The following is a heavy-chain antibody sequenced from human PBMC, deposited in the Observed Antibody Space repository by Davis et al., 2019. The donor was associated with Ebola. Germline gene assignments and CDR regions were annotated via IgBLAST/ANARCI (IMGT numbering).Heavy chain of an antibody. CDR3: AREEEGCSGGSCYYYYGMDV. V-gene: IGHV1-24*01. CDR2: FDPEDGET. J-gene: IGHJ6*02. Sequence: ASVKVSCKVSGYTLTELSMHWVRQAPGKGLEWMGGFDPEDGETIYAQKFQGRVTITADKSTSTAYMELSSLRSEDTAVYYCAREEEGCSGGSCYYYYGMDVWGQGTTVTVSS. D-gene: IGHD2-15*01. CDR1: GYTLTELS.